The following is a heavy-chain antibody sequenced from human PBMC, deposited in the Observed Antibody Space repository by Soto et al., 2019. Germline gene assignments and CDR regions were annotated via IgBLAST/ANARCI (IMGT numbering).Heavy chain of an antibody. J-gene: IGHJ5*02. CDR3: ARQGACSICRCYGGWVVP. CDR1: GGSISRDGYS. V-gene: IGHV4-30-2*01. CDR2: NYHSGST. D-gene: IGHD2-2*01. Sequence: KTSETLSLTCAGAGGSISRDGYSWSWIRQPPGKGLEWIGYNYHSGSTYYNPSLKRRATISVDRSKNQFSWKLSSVTAEDTAVYYCARQGACSICRCYGGWVVPWGQATLVTVSS.